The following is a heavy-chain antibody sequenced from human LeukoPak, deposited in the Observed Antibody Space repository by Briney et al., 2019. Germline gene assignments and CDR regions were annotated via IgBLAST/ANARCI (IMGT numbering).Heavy chain of an antibody. J-gene: IGHJ6*02. CDR2: INWNGGST. V-gene: IGHV3-20*04. Sequence: GGSLRLSCAASGFTFDDYGMSWVRQAPGKGLEWVSGINWNGGSTGYADSVKGRFTISRDNAKNSLYLQMNNLRAEDTALYYCARDSSSWYTRGYYYGMDVWGQGTTVTVSS. D-gene: IGHD6-13*01. CDR1: GFTFDDYG. CDR3: ARDSSSWYTRGYYYGMDV.